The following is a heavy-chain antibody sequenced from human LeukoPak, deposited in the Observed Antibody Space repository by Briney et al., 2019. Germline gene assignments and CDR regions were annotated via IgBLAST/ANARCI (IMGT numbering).Heavy chain of an antibody. Sequence: KPSETLSLTCAVYGGSFSGYYWSWIRQPPGKGLEWIGEINHSGSTNYNPSLKSRVTISVDTSKNQFSLKLSSVTAADTAVYYCARHEGYDYVWGSYAHFDYWGQGTLVTVSS. J-gene: IGHJ4*02. CDR3: ARHEGYDYVWGSYAHFDY. D-gene: IGHD3-16*01. CDR2: INHSGST. CDR1: GGSFSGYY. V-gene: IGHV4-34*01.